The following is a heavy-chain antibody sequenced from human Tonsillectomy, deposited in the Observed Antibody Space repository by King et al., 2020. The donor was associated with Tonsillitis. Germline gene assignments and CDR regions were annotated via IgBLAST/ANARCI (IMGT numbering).Heavy chain of an antibody. Sequence: VQLVESGGGLVQPGRSLRLSCAASGFTFDDYAMHWVRQAPGKGLEWVSGISWNSGSIGYADSVKGRFTISRDNAKNSLYLQMNSLRAEDTALYYCAKGLSEWELLIVPWFDPWGQGTLVTVSS. CDR2: ISWNSGSI. J-gene: IGHJ5*02. CDR1: GFTFDDYA. V-gene: IGHV3-9*01. D-gene: IGHD1-26*01. CDR3: AKGLSEWELLIVPWFDP.